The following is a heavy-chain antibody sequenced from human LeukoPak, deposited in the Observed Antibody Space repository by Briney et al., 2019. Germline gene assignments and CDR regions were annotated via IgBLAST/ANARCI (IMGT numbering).Heavy chain of an antibody. V-gene: IGHV3-23*01. CDR2: ISYSGTRT. CDR1: GSTFSSYA. J-gene: IGHJ4*02. CDR3: ARDPRYCTGTSCYF. D-gene: IGHD2-2*01. Sequence: GGSLRLSCAASGSTFSSYAMSWVRQAPGKGLEWVSAISYSGTRTFYADSVKGRFTISRDNSKNTLYVQMNSLRAEDTAIYYCARDPRYCTGTSCYFWGQGTLVTVSS.